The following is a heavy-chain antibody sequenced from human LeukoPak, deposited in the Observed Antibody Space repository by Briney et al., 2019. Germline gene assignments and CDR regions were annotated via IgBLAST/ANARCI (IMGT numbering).Heavy chain of an antibody. CDR3: ARISLTDSGYDLGFFDS. Sequence: KPGGSLRLSCAASGFLFSKYTMNWVRQAPGKGLEWVSSISSLGTHKYYTDSVKGRFSISRVNVNNSLYLQMDSLRAEDTAVYYCARISLTDSGYDLGFFDSWGQGTLVTVSS. CDR2: ISSLGTHK. D-gene: IGHD5-12*01. V-gene: IGHV3-21*01. CDR1: GFLFSKYT. J-gene: IGHJ4*02.